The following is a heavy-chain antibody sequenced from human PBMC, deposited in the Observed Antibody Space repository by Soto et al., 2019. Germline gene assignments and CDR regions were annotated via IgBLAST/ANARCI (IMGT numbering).Heavy chain of an antibody. Sequence: EVQLVESGGGLVQPGGSLRLSCAASGFTFSSYEMNWVRQAPGKGLEWVSYISSSGSTIYYADSVKGRFTISRDNAKNSLYLQMNSLRAEDTAVYYCARAPGRKKVLWFGGPTRYYFDYWGQGTLVTVSS. V-gene: IGHV3-48*03. CDR1: GFTFSSYE. J-gene: IGHJ4*02. CDR2: ISSSGSTI. CDR3: ARAPGRKKVLWFGGPTRYYFDY. D-gene: IGHD3-10*01.